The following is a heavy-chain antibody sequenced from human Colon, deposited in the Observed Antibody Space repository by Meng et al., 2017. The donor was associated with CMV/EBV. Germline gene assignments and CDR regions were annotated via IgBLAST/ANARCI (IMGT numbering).Heavy chain of an antibody. V-gene: IGHV4-34*01. CDR1: YY. J-gene: IGHJ4*02. D-gene: IGHD2-2*01. CDR2: INHDGTT. Sequence: YYCSWIRQPPGKGLEWIGAINHDGTTNYNLSLKSRLTVSVDTSKNQISLNLTSVTAADTAVYYCAREGTLGGYCSSTSCYRNRPFDYWGQGTLVTVSS. CDR3: AREGTLGGYCSSTSCYRNRPFDY.